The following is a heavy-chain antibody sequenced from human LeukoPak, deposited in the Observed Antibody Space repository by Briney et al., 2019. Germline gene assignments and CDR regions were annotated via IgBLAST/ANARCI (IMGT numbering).Heavy chain of an antibody. J-gene: IGHJ4*02. V-gene: IGHV4-61*02. D-gene: IGHD6-6*01. Sequence: TLSLTCTVSGGSISSGSYYWSWIRQPAGKGLEWIGRIYTSGSTNYNPSLKSRVTISVDTSKNQFSLKLSSVTAADTAVYYCARDRGRIAATSFFDYWGQGTLVTVSS. CDR3: ARDRGRIAATSFFDY. CDR2: IYTSGST. CDR1: GGSISSGSYY.